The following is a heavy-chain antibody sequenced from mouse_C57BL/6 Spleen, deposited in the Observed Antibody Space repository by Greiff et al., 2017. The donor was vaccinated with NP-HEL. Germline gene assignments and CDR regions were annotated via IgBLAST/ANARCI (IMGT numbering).Heavy chain of an antibody. Sequence: VKLMESGPELVKPGASVKISCKASGYTFTSYWMHWVKQRPGRGLEWIGRIDPNSGGTKYNEKFKSKATLTVDKPSSTAYMQLSSLTSEDSAVYYCARVYYDYPYAMDYWGQGTSVTVSS. D-gene: IGHD2-4*01. CDR3: ARVYYDYPYAMDY. CDR2: IDPNSGGT. J-gene: IGHJ4*01. CDR1: GYTFTSYW. V-gene: IGHV1-72*01.